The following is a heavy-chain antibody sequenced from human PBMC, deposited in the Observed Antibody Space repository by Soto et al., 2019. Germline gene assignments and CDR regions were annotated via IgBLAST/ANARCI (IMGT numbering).Heavy chain of an antibody. CDR3: ARVYYYYYGMDV. J-gene: IGHJ6*02. CDR1: GGSISSYY. CDR2: IYYSGST. Sequence: SETLSLTCTVSGGSISSYYWSWIRQPPGKGLEWIGYIYYSGSTNYNPSLKSRVNISVDTSKNQFSLKLSSVTAADTAVYYCARVYYYYYGMDVWGQGTTVNDSS. V-gene: IGHV4-59*01.